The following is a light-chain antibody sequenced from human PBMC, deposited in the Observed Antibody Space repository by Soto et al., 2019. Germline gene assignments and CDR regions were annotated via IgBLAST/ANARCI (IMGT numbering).Light chain of an antibody. Sequence: QSVLTQPPSASGSPGQSVTISCTGTSSDVGGYNYVSWYQQHPGKAPKLMIYEANKRPSGVPDRFSGSKSGNTASLTVSGLQAEDEAYYYCSSYAGSNNFGVFGTGTKVTVL. CDR2: EAN. CDR1: SSDVGGYNY. CDR3: SSYAGSNNFGV. V-gene: IGLV2-8*01. J-gene: IGLJ1*01.